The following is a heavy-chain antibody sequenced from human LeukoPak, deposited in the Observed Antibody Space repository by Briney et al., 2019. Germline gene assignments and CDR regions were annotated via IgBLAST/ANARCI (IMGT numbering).Heavy chain of an antibody. V-gene: IGHV4-59*01. CDR3: ARTLPRYSSSWYYFDY. CDR2: IYYSGST. CDR1: GGPISSYY. Sequence: PSETLSLTCTVSGGPISSYYWSWIRQPPGKGLEWIGYIYYSGSTNYNPSLKSRVTISVDTSKNQFSLKLSSVTAADTAVYYCARTLPRYSSSWYYFDYWGQGTLVTVSS. J-gene: IGHJ4*02. D-gene: IGHD6-13*01.